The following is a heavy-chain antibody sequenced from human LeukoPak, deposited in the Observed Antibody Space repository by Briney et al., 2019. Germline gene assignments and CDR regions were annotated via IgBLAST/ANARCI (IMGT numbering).Heavy chain of an antibody. D-gene: IGHD2-21*01. J-gene: IGHJ6*03. CDR1: GGTISTYH. CDR2: IYARGNT. V-gene: IGHV4-4*08. Sequence: SETLSLTCTVSGGTISTYHWSWIRQPPGKGLEWIGYIYARGNTKYNPSLKSRVTISADTSKNQFSLELDSVTAADTAVYYCARDRAYYYTDFWGKGTTVNVSS. CDR3: ARDRAYYYTDF.